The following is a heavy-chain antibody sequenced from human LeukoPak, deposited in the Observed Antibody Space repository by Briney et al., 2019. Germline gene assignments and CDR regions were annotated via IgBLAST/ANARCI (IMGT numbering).Heavy chain of an antibody. Sequence: GGSLRLSCAASGFTFSSYSMTWVRQAPGKGLEWVSAISGSGGSTYYADSVKGRFTISRDNSKNTLYLQMNTLRAEDTAVYYCAKGSGSYENNWFDPWGQGTLVTVSS. D-gene: IGHD1-26*01. CDR1: GFTFSSYS. CDR2: ISGSGGST. CDR3: AKGSGSYENNWFDP. J-gene: IGHJ5*02. V-gene: IGHV3-23*01.